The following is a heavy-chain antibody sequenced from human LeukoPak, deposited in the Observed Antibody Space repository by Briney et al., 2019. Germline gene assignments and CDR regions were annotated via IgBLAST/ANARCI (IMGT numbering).Heavy chain of an antibody. CDR2: ISGSSGST. D-gene: IGHD3/OR15-3a*01. CDR3: AKVFGLVINYYYYMDV. CDR1: GFTFSNYA. J-gene: IGHJ6*03. Sequence: PGGSLRLSCAASGFTFSNYAMSWVRQAPGKGLEWVSAISGSSGSTYYADSVEGRFTISRDNSKNTLYLQMNSLRAEDTAVYYCAKVFGLVINYYYYMDVWGKGTTVTVSS. V-gene: IGHV3-23*01.